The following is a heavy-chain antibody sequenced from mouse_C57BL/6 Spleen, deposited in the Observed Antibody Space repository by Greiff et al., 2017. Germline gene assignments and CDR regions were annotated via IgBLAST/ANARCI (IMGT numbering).Heavy chain of an antibody. D-gene: IGHD3-2*02. J-gene: IGHJ4*01. Sequence: QVQLQQSGAELVKPGASVKISCKASGYAFSSYWMNWVKQRPGKGLEWIGQIYPGDGDTNYNGKFKGKDTLTADKSSSTAYMQLSSLTSEDSAVYFCARSGQLRLPFYAMDYWGQGTSVTVSS. CDR2: IYPGDGDT. CDR3: ARSGQLRLPFYAMDY. CDR1: GYAFSSYW. V-gene: IGHV1-80*01.